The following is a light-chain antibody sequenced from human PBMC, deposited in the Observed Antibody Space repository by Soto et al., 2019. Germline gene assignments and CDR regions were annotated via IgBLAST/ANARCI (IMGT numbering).Light chain of an antibody. J-gene: IGKJ1*01. V-gene: IGKV3-15*01. CDR1: QSVCNN. CDR2: GAS. Sequence: EIVMTQSPATLSVSPGERSTLSCRASQSVCNNVAWYQQKPGQSPRLLIYGASTRATGVPARFSGSGSGTEFTLTISSLQSEDFALYYCQQHNNWPPWTFGQGTKVEIK. CDR3: QQHNNWPPWT.